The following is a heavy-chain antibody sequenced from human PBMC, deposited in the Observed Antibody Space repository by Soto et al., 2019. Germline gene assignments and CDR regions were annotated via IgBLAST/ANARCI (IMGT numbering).Heavy chain of an antibody. V-gene: IGHV3-30*18. Sequence: GGSLRLSCAASGSTFSSYGMHWVRQAPGKGLEWVAVISYDGSNKYYADSVKGRFTISRDNSKNTLYLQMNSLRAEDTAVYYCAKDLGDFWSGYLFDYWGQGTLVPVSS. D-gene: IGHD3-3*01. CDR2: ISYDGSNK. CDR1: GSTFSSYG. CDR3: AKDLGDFWSGYLFDY. J-gene: IGHJ4*02.